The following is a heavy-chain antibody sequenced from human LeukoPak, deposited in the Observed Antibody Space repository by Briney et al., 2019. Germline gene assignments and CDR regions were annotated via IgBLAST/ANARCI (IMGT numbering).Heavy chain of an antibody. Sequence: SVKVSCKASGGTFSSYAISWVRQAPGQGLEWMGGIIPIFGTANYAQKFQGRVTITADESTSTAYMEVSSLRSEDTAVYYCAIMYYYGSGSYYNPGGFDPWGQGTLVTVSS. V-gene: IGHV1-69*13. J-gene: IGHJ5*02. CDR2: IIPIFGTA. CDR1: GGTFSSYA. D-gene: IGHD3-10*01. CDR3: AIMYYYGSGSYYNPGGFDP.